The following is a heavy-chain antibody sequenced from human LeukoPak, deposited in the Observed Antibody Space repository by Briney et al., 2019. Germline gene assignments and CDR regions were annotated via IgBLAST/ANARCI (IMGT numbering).Heavy chain of an antibody. CDR1: GYSISSGYY. Sequence: SETLSLTCTVSGYSISSGYYWGWIRQPPGKGLEWIGSIYHSGSTYYNPSLKSRVTISVDTSKNQFSLKLSSVTAADTAVCYCARDKAYYDYAWGSYRFLDYWGQGTLVTVSS. V-gene: IGHV4-38-2*02. CDR3: ARDKAYYDYAWGSYRFLDY. D-gene: IGHD3-16*02. CDR2: IYHSGST. J-gene: IGHJ4*02.